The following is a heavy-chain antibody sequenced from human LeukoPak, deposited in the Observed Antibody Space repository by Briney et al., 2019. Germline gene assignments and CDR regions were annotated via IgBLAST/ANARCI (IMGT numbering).Heavy chain of an antibody. CDR2: MNPNSGNT. CDR1: GYTFTSYD. J-gene: IGHJ4*02. CDR3: ARGRERGIQAWDLDY. D-gene: IGHD5-18*01. Sequence: GASVKVSCKASGYTFTSYDINWVRQATGQGLEWMGWMNPNSGNTGFAQKFQGRVTITRSTSITTVYMELSSLRSEDSAVYYCARGRERGIQAWDLDYWGQGTRVTVSS. V-gene: IGHV1-8*01.